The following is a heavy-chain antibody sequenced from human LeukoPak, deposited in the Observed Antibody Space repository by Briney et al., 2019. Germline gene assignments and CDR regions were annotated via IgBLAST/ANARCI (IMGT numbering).Heavy chain of an antibody. V-gene: IGHV3-30*02. CDR1: GFTFSSYG. CDR3: AKSPYDSSFSGAFDI. CDR2: IWYDGSNK. Sequence: GGSLRLSCAASGFTFSSYGMHWVRQAPGKGLEWVAVIWYDGSNKYYADSVKGRFTISRDNSRNTLYLQMNSLRAEDTAVYYCAKSPYDSSFSGAFDIWGQGTMVTVSS. D-gene: IGHD3-22*01. J-gene: IGHJ3*02.